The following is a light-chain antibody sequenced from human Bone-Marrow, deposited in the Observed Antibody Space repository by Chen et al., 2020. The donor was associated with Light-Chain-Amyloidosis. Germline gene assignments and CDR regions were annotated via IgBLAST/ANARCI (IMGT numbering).Light chain of an antibody. Sequence: SYELTQPPSVSVSPGQTARITCSGDDLPTKYAYWYQQNPGQAPVLVIHRDTERPSGISERFSGSSSGTTATLTISGVRAEDEADYHGQAGDRSGSYEVIFGGGTTLTVL. V-gene: IGLV3-25*03. CDR2: RDT. CDR3: QAGDRSGSYEVI. J-gene: IGLJ2*01. CDR1: DLPTKY.